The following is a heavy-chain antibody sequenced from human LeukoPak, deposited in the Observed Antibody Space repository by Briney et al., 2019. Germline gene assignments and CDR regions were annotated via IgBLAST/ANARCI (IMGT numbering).Heavy chain of an antibody. D-gene: IGHD3-16*01. CDR1: GGSISSSTYF. CDR2: IYYTGTT. V-gene: IGHV4-39*01. J-gene: IGHJ4*02. CDR3: VRCDQYVSSDS. Sequence: SETLSLTCTVSGGSISSSTYFWDWVRQPPGKGLECIGSIYYTGTTYYNPSLKSRVTISIDTSKNQFSLRLTSVTAADTAVYYCVRCDQYVSSDSWGQGTLVTVSS.